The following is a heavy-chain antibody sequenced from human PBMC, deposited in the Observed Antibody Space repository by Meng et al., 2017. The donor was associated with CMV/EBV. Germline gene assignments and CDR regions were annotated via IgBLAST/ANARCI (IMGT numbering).Heavy chain of an antibody. Sequence: GESLKISCKGSGYSFTSYWIGWVRQMPGKGLEWMGIIYPGDSDTRYSPSFQGQVTISADKSISTAYLQWSSLKASDTAMYYCARHPVYGSSSYYYYGMDVWGQGTTVTVSS. CDR1: GYSFTSYW. CDR3: ARHPVYGSSSYYYYGMDV. CDR2: IYPGDSDT. D-gene: IGHD6-6*01. V-gene: IGHV5-51*01. J-gene: IGHJ6*02.